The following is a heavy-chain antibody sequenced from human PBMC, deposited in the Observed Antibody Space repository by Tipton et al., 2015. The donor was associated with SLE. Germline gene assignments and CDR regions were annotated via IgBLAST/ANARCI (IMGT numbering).Heavy chain of an antibody. CDR1: GGSISSSSYY. CDR3: AREKAGGSGKKLYFDY. CDR2: IYYSGST. V-gene: IGHV4-39*07. D-gene: IGHD3-10*01. J-gene: IGHJ4*02. Sequence: LRLSCTVSGGSISSSSYYWGWIRQPPGKGLEWIGSIYYSGSTYYNPSLKSRVTMSVDTSKNQFSLKLSSVTAADTAVYYCAREKAGGSGKKLYFDYWGQGTLVTVSS.